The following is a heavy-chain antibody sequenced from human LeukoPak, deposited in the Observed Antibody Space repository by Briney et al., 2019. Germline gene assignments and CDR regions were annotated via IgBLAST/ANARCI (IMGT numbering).Heavy chain of an antibody. CDR3: ARLSADSSSSRGFDY. Sequence: SETLSLTCTVSGASITSYYWTWIRQPAGKGLEWLGRIYTSGSTNYSPSHKSRVTMSVDTSKNQFSLKLSSVTAADTAVYYCARLSADSSSSRGFDYWGQGTLVTVSS. V-gene: IGHV4-4*07. D-gene: IGHD2-2*01. CDR1: GASITSYY. J-gene: IGHJ4*02. CDR2: IYTSGST.